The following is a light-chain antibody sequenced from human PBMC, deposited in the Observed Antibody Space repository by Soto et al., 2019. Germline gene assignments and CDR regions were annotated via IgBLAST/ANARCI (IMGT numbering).Light chain of an antibody. J-gene: IGKJ4*01. CDR2: GAS. CDR3: QQYNNWPPVT. Sequence: EIVMTQSPATLSVSPGERATLSCRASQSVSSDLAWYQQKPGQAPRLLIYGASTRATVIPATFSGSGSGTEFTLTISSLQSEDFAVYYCQQYNNWPPVTFGGGTKVDIK. V-gene: IGKV3-15*01. CDR1: QSVSSD.